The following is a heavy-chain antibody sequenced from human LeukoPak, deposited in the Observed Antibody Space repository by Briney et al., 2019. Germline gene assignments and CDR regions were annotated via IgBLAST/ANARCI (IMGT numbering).Heavy chain of an antibody. CDR3: ALTMTTVTLYYYCGMDV. V-gene: IGHV3-53*01. CDR1: GFTVSSNY. Sequence: GGSLRLTCAASGFTVSSNYMSWVRQAPGKGLEWVSVIYSGGSTYYADSVKGRFTISRDNSKNTLYLQMNSLRAEDTAVYYCALTMTTVTLYYYCGMDVWGQGTTVTVSS. D-gene: IGHD4-17*01. J-gene: IGHJ6*02. CDR2: IYSGGST.